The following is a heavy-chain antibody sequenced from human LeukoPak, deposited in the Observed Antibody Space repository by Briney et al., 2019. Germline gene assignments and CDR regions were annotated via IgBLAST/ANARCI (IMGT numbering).Heavy chain of an antibody. CDR3: ATRYSTVQDY. CDR2: ISSSSSYI. D-gene: IGHD4-11*01. Sequence: GGSLRLSCAASGFTFSSYSMNWVRQAPGKGLEWVSSISSSSSYIYYADSVKGRFTISRDNSKNTLYLQMNSLRAEDTAVYYCATRYSTVQDYWGQGTLVTVSS. J-gene: IGHJ4*02. CDR1: GFTFSSYS. V-gene: IGHV3-21*04.